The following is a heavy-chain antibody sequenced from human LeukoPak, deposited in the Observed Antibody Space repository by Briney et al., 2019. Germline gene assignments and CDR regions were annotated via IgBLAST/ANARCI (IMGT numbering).Heavy chain of an antibody. Sequence: SETLSLTCTVSGGSISSSSYYWGWIRQPPGKGLEWIGSIYYSGSTYYNPSLKSRVTISVDTSKNQFSLKLSSVTAADTAVYYCAREQQPNNAFDYWGQGTLVTVSS. CDR3: AREQQPNNAFDY. CDR1: GGSISSSSYY. J-gene: IGHJ4*02. D-gene: IGHD6-13*01. V-gene: IGHV4-39*02. CDR2: IYYSGST.